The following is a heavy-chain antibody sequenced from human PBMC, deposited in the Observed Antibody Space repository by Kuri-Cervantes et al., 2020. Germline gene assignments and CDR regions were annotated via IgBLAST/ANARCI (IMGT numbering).Heavy chain of an antibody. CDR2: IYYSGST. V-gene: IGHV4-61*01. Sequence: SETLSLTCAVSGYSISSGYYWGWIRQPPGKGLEWIGYIYYSGSTNYNPSLKSRVTISVDTSKNQFSLKLSSVTAADTAVYYCARAGPGNTMVRGVITRPRYFDYWGQGTLVTVSS. CDR3: ARAGPGNTMVRGVITRPRYFDY. CDR1: GYSISSGYY. D-gene: IGHD3-10*01. J-gene: IGHJ4*02.